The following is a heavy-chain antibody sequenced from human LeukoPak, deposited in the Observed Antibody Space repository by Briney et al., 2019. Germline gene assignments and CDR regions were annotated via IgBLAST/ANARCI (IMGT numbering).Heavy chain of an antibody. D-gene: IGHD6-13*01. V-gene: IGHV3-30-3*01. J-gene: IGHJ4*02. CDR1: GFTFSSYA. CDR3: ARGAPGYSSSPPVGGFDY. Sequence: GGSLRLSCAASGFTFSSYAMHWVRQAPGKGLEWLAVISYDGSNKYYADSVKGRFTISRDNSKNTLYLQMNSLRAEDTAVYYCARGAPGYSSSPPVGGFDYWGQGTLVTVSS. CDR2: ISYDGSNK.